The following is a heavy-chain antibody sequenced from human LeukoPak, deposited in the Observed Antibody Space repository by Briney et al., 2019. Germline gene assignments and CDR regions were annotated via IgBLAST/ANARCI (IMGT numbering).Heavy chain of an antibody. J-gene: IGHJ4*02. CDR3: ARDTYYYDSSGYYPDY. CDR1: GFTFSGSA. CDR2: IRSKANSYAT. Sequence: GGSLRLSCAASGFTFSGSAMHWVRQASGKGREWVGRIRSKANSYATAYAASVKGRFTISRDDSKNTAYLQMNSLRAEDTAVYYCARDTYYYDSSGYYPDYWGQGTLVTVSS. V-gene: IGHV3-73*01. D-gene: IGHD3-22*01.